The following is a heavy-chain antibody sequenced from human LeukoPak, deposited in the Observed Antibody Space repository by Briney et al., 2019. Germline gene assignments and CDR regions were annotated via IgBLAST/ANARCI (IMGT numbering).Heavy chain of an antibody. CDR1: GGSITNYY. CDR2: IYTSGST. V-gene: IGHV4-4*09. Sequence: NPSETLSLTCTVSGGSITNYYWSWVRQPPGKGLEWIGYIYTSGSTNYNPSLKSRVTISVDTSENQFSLNLSSVTAADTAVYYCARHSGYRSYYFDYWGQGTLVTVSS. D-gene: IGHD5-12*01. J-gene: IGHJ4*02. CDR3: ARHSGYRSYYFDY.